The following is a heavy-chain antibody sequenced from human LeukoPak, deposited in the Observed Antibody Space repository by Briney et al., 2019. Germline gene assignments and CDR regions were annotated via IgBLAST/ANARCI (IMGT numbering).Heavy chain of an antibody. J-gene: IGHJ4*02. CDR2: ISGSGGST. CDR1: GFTFSSYA. CDR3: ASNSLAYYYDSSGYYYFDY. V-gene: IGHV3-23*01. D-gene: IGHD3-22*01. Sequence: GGSLRLSCAASGFTFSSYAMCWVRQAPGKGLEWVSAISGSGGSTYYADSVKGRFTNSRDNSKNTLYLQMNSLRAEDTAVYYCASNSLAYYYDSSGYYYFDYWGQGTLVTVSS.